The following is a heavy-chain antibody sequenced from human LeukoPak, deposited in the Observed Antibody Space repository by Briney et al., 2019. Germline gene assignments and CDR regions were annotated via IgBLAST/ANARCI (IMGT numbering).Heavy chain of an antibody. J-gene: IGHJ3*02. CDR2: ISSSSSTI. D-gene: IGHD4-17*01. CDR1: GFTFSSYS. V-gene: IGHV3-48*02. CDR3: ARAGGDYRYDAFDI. Sequence: PGGSLRLSCAASGFTFSSYSMEWVRQATGKGLEWVSYISSSSSTIYYADSVKGRFTISRDNAKNSLYLQMNSLRDEDTAVYYCARAGGDYRYDAFDIWGQGTMVTVSS.